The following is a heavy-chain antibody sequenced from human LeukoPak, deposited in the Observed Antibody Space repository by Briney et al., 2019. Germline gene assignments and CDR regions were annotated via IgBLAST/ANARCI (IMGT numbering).Heavy chain of an antibody. D-gene: IGHD6-13*01. CDR1: GFMFSSSG. V-gene: IGHV3-30*02. J-gene: IGHJ4*02. CDR2: IRYDGSNK. Sequence: GGSLRLSCAASGFMFSSSGMHWVRQAPGKGLEWVAFIRYDGSNKYYADSVKGRFTISRDNSKNTVSLQMNSLRPEDTAVYYCVKRGYSSSWNFDSWGQGTLVTVSS. CDR3: VKRGYSSSWNFDS.